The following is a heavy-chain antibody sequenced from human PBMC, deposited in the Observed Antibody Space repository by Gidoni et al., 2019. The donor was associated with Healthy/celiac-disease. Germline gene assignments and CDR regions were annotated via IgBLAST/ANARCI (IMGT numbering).Heavy chain of an antibody. Sequence: EVQLVESGGGLVQPGGSLRLSCTASGFTFSSYEMNWVRQAPGKGLEWVSYICSSGSTIYYADSVKGRFTISRDNAKNSLYLQMNSLRAEDTAVYYCAREGSYYDFWSGYYTGLGPLDYWGQGTLVTVSS. CDR3: AREGSYYDFWSGYYTGLGPLDY. J-gene: IGHJ4*02. CDR2: ICSSGSTI. D-gene: IGHD3-3*01. CDR1: GFTFSSYE. V-gene: IGHV3-48*03.